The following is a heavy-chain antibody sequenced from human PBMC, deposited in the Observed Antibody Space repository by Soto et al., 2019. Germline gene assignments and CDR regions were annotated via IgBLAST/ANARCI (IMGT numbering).Heavy chain of an antibody. V-gene: IGHV4-34*01. CDR1: GASFSGYY. J-gene: IGHJ6*02. D-gene: IGHD3-9*01. CDR3: ARVDILTVYGCMDV. Sequence: SETLSLTCAVYGASFSGYYWSWIRQPPGKGLEWIGEINHSGSTNYNPSLKSRVTISVDASKNQFSLKLNSVTAADTAVYYCARVDILTVYGCMDVWGQGTTVTVSS. CDR2: INHSGST.